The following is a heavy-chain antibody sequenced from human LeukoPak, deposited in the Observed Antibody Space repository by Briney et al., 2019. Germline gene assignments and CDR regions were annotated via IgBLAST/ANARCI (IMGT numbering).Heavy chain of an antibody. J-gene: IGHJ3*01. CDR3: ARDLSGGDYTAFDV. V-gene: IGHV3-72*01. CDR1: GFIFSDHH. D-gene: IGHD2-21*02. CDR2: SRNRARGSTT. Sequence: TGGSLRLSCAASGFIFSDHHMDWVREAPGKGLEWIGRSRNRARGSTTEYAASVEGRFTISRDDSKNSLSLHMNSLNTEDTAVYYCARDLSGGDYTAFDVWGQGTMVTVSS.